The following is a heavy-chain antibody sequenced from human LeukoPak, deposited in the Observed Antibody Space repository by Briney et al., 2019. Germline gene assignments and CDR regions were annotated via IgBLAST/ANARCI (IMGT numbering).Heavy chain of an antibody. D-gene: IGHD3-16*02. Sequence: PGGSLRLSCTVSGFTVSSNSMSWVRQAPGKGLEWVSFIYSGGNTLYSDSVKGRFTISRDNSKNTLYLQMNSLRAEDTAVYYCAKLSSYYYYYMDVWGKGTTVTISS. J-gene: IGHJ6*03. CDR1: GFTVSSNS. CDR3: AKLSSYYYYYMDV. V-gene: IGHV3-53*05. CDR2: IYSGGNT.